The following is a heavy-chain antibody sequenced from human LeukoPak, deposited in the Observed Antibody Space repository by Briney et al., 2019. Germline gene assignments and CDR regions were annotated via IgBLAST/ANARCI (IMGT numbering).Heavy chain of an antibody. CDR2: ITGSGGTT. Sequence: GGSLRLSCAASGFTVSSNYMSWVRQAPGKGPQWVSAITGSGGTTYYADSVKGRFTISRDNSKNTLYLQMNSLRAEDTAVYYCAKIQGYFDYWGQGNLVTVSS. CDR1: GFTVSSNY. CDR3: AKIQGYFDY. V-gene: IGHV3-23*01. J-gene: IGHJ4*02.